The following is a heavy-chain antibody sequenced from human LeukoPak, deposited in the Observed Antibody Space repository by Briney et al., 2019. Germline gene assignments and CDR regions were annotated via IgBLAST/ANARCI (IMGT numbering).Heavy chain of an antibody. J-gene: IGHJ5*02. CDR1: GGSISSGGYS. CDR3: ARGSIAAAGMWSYWFDP. CDR2: INHSGGT. D-gene: IGHD6-13*01. Sequence: SETLSLTCAVSGGSISSGGYSWSWIRQPPGKGLEWIGEINHSGGTNYNPSLKSRVTISVDTSKNQFSLKLSSVTAADTAVYYCARGSIAAAGMWSYWFDPWGQGTLVTVSS. V-gene: IGHV4-34*01.